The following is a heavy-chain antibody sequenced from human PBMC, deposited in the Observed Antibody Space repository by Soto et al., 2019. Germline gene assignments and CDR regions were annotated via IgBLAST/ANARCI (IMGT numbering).Heavy chain of an antibody. CDR1: GYSFTSYW. Sequence: GESLKIPCKGSGYSFTSYWIVWVRQMPGKGLXRMGXIXPXDXXXRXXXXVQGQVTISADKSITTTYRQMNSLRAEDTDVYDCAKQGFIEWFDPWGQGTLVTVSS. J-gene: IGHJ5*02. CDR3: AKQGFIEWFDP. D-gene: IGHD3-22*01. V-gene: IGHV5-51*01. CDR2: IXPXDXXX.